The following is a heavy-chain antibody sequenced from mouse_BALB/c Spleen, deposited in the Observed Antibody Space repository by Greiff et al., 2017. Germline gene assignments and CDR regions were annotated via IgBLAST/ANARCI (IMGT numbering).Heavy chain of an antibody. CDR1: GFTFSSYA. CDR2: ISSGGST. V-gene: IGHV5-6-5*01. Sequence: EGQLVESGGGLVKPGGSLKLSCAASGFTFSSYAMSWVRQTPEKRLEWVASISSGGSTYYPDSVKGRFTISRDNARNILYLQMSSLRSEDTAMYYCARDYGSSYGFAYWGQGTLVTVSA. CDR3: ARDYGSSYGFAY. D-gene: IGHD1-1*01. J-gene: IGHJ3*01.